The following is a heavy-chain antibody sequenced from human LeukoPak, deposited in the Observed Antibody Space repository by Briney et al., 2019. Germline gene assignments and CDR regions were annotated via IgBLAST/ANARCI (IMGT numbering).Heavy chain of an antibody. D-gene: IGHD3-3*01. CDR1: GASISSTSYY. J-gene: IGHJ4*02. Sequence: SETLSLTCSVSGASISSTSYYWGWIRRPPGKGLEWIGSISYSGTTFYSPSLESRVTISADTSKNQFSLKLSSVTATDTAVYYWARIGVRSVFFFGVFDYGGRGIGVPASS. CDR2: ISYSGTT. CDR3: ARIGVRSVFFFGVFDY. V-gene: IGHV4-39*07.